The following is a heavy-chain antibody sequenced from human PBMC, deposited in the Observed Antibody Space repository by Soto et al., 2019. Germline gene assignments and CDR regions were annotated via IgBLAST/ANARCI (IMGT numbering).Heavy chain of an antibody. V-gene: IGHV4-4*02. J-gene: IGHJ3*01. CDR2: IFHSGDT. CDR3: AYSTGWYRHDV. CDR1: GDSISNSRW. D-gene: IGHD6-19*01. Sequence: QVQLQESGPGLVKPSGTLSLTCAVSGDSISNSRWWTWVRQPPGKGLEWIGDIFHSGDTNYNPSLKSRVFISVDKSQNQFSLKVSSVTAADSVVYYCAYSTGWYRHDVWGQGTLVTVSS.